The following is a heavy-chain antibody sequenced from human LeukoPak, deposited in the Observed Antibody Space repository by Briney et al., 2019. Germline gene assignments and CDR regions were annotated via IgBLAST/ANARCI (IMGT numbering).Heavy chain of an antibody. CDR3: SRGGYSGYDSEH. Sequence: GGSLRLSCAASGFTFSNYAMSWVRQAPGKGLEWVSAIIGSGGSTYYADSVKGRFTISRDNSNSTLYLQMSSLRAEDTAVYYCSRGGYSGYDSEHWGQGTLVTVSS. CDR2: IIGSGGST. J-gene: IGHJ1*01. V-gene: IGHV3-23*01. D-gene: IGHD5-12*01. CDR1: GFTFSNYA.